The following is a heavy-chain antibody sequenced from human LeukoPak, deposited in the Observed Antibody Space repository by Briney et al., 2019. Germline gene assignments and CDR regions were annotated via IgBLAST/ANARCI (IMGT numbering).Heavy chain of an antibody. J-gene: IGHJ4*02. Sequence: PGGSLRLSCAASGFTFSSYSMNWVRQAPGKGLEWVSSISSSSSYIYYADSVKGRFTISRDNAKNSLYLQMNSLRAEDTAVYYCARDGAAMVTRLFDYWGQGTLVTVSS. CDR3: ARDGAAMVTRLFDY. V-gene: IGHV3-21*01. CDR2: ISSSSSYI. D-gene: IGHD5-18*01. CDR1: GFTFSSYS.